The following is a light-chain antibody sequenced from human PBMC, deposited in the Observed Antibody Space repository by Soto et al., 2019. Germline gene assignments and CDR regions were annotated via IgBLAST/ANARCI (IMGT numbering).Light chain of an antibody. V-gene: IGKV1-39*01. CDR2: DAS. Sequence: DIQMTQSPSSLSASVGDRVTITCRASQTIGANLNWYRKKLGKAPTLLIYDASTLQSGVPSRFTGLGSGTDFALTITSLQPDDSATYYCQQSYTTVYTFGQGTKVEIK. CDR3: QQSYTTVYT. J-gene: IGKJ2*01. CDR1: QTIGAN.